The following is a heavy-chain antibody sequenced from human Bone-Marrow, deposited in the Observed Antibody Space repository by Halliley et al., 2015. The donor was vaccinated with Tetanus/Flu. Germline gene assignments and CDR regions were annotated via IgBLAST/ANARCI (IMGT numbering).Heavy chain of an antibody. Sequence: QLVQSGAEVKKPGESLRISCKGSGYSFTSHWISWVRQMPGKGLEWMGRIDPTDAYSNYSPTFQGHVTISADKSISTAFLQWSSREASATAMYYCARAPGCGNYCWFDPWGQGTLVTVSS. V-gene: IGHV5-10-1*01. D-gene: IGHD3-22*01. J-gene: IGHJ5*02. CDR2: IDPTDAYS. CDR1: GYSFTSHW. CDR3: ARAPGCGNYCWFDP.